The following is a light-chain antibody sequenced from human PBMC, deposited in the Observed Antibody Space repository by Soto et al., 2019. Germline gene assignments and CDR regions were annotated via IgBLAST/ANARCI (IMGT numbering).Light chain of an antibody. J-gene: IGLJ1*01. V-gene: IGLV2-14*01. CDR3: SSYTSSSDYV. Sequence: QSALTQPASVPGSPGQSITISCTGTSSYVGGYNYVSWYQQHPGKAPKLMIYDVSNRPSGVSNRFSGSKSGNTASLTISGLQAEDEADYYCSSYTSSSDYVFGTGTKVTVL. CDR1: SSYVGGYNY. CDR2: DVS.